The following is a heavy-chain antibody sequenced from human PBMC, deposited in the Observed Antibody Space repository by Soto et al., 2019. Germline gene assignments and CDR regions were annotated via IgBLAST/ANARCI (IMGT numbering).Heavy chain of an antibody. CDR1: GFSLTTSGVG. J-gene: IGHJ4*02. Sequence: QITLNESGPTAVRPTETLTLTCRFSGFSLTTSGVGVGWIRQSPGKAPERLALIYWDDDKRDSASLKSRLTITKDTYKNQVVLTVSDLDPTDTATYYCAHRVLRTVFGLVTTTAIDFDFWGQGTPVAVSS. CDR2: IYWDDDK. D-gene: IGHD3-3*01. CDR3: AHRVLRTVFGLVTTTAIDFDF. V-gene: IGHV2-5*02.